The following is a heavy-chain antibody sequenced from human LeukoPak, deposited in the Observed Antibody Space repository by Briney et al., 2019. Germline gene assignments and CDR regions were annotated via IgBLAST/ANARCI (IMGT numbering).Heavy chain of an antibody. V-gene: IGHV4-59*01. CDR2: IYYSGST. J-gene: IGHJ3*02. CDR1: GGSISSYY. D-gene: IGHD3-22*01. CDR3: ARWGDYDSRPFDI. Sequence: SETLSLTCTVSGGSISSYYWSWIRQPPGKGLEWIGYIYYSGSTNYNPSLKSRVTISVDTSKNQFSLKLSSVTAADTAVYYCARWGDYDSRPFDIWGQGTMVTVSS.